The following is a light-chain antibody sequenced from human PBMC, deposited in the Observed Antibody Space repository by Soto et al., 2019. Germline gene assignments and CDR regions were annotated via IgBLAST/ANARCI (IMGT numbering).Light chain of an antibody. V-gene: IGKV1-5*01. Sequence: DIQMTQSPSTLSASVGDRVTITCRASQSISNWLAWYQQKPGKAPKLLISGASSLESGVPSRLSGSGSGTEFTLTISSLQPDDFATYYCQQYDSYSYTFGQGTKVDIK. CDR2: GAS. CDR3: QQYDSYSYT. CDR1: QSISNW. J-gene: IGKJ2*01.